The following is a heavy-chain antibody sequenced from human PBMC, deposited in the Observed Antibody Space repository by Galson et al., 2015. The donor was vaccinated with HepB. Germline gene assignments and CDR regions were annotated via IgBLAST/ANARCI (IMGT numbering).Heavy chain of an antibody. CDR3: ARRTLNVLLWFGETQGDDAFDI. V-gene: IGHV1-46*04. Sequence: SVKVSCKASGYTFTSYYMHWVRQAPGQGLEWMGIINPSGGSTSYAQKLQGRVTMTRDTSTSTAYMELSSLRSEDTAVYYCARRTLNVLLWFGETQGDDAFDIWGQGTMVTVSS. CDR1: GYTFTSYY. D-gene: IGHD3-10*01. CDR2: INPSGGST. J-gene: IGHJ3*02.